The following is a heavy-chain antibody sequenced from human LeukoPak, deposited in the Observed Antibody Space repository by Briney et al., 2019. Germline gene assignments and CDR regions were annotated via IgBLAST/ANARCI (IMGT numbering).Heavy chain of an antibody. CDR1: VYTFTSYD. Sequence: GASVKVSCKASVYTFTSYDINWVRPATGQGLEWMGWMNPNSGNTGYAQKFQGRVTITRNTSISTAYMELSSLRSEDTAVYYCARRGRNGFVVVPAATYYYYYMDVRGKGTTVTVSS. CDR2: MNPNSGNT. J-gene: IGHJ6*03. CDR3: ARRGRNGFVVVPAATYYYYYMDV. D-gene: IGHD2-2*01. V-gene: IGHV1-8*03.